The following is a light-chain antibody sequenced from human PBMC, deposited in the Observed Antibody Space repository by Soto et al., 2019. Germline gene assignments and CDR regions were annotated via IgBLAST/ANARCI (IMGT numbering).Light chain of an antibody. V-gene: IGLV1-47*01. CDR1: NSNIGSNS. CDR3: AAWDDSLSGFFV. Sequence: QAVVTQPPSASGTPGQRVTISCSGSNSNIGSNSVFWYQHLPGTAPKLLIFRDNQRPSGVPDRFSGSKSGTSASLAISGLRSEDEADYYCAAWDDSLSGFFVFGTGTKLTVL. J-gene: IGLJ1*01. CDR2: RDN.